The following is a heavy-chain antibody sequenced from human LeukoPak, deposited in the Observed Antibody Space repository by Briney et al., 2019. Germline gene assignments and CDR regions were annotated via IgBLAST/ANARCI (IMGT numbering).Heavy chain of an antibody. J-gene: IGHJ5*02. CDR3: ARALWLSQFDA. CDR2: MNPNSGNT. D-gene: IGHD6-19*01. Sequence: GASVKVSCKSSGYTFTSYDINWVRQATGQGLEWMGWMNPNSGNTGYAQKFYGRVTMTRNTSISTAYMELSSLRSEETALYYCARALWLSQFDAWGQGSLVTVYS. CDR1: GYTFTSYD. V-gene: IGHV1-8*01.